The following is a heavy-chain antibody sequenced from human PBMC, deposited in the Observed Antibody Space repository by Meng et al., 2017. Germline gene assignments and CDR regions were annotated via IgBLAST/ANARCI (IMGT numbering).Heavy chain of an antibody. J-gene: IGHJ3*02. Sequence: GESLKISCAASGFTFSSYWMSWVRQAPGKGLEWVANINQDGSEKYYVDSVKGRFTISRDNAKNSLYLQMNSLRAEDTAVYYCARDVSPRLLCFGELLHKIHDAVEIWGQGTMVTVSS. V-gene: IGHV3-7*01. D-gene: IGHD3-10*01. CDR2: INQDGSEK. CDR3: ARDVSPRLLCFGELLHKIHDAVEI. CDR1: GFTFSSYW.